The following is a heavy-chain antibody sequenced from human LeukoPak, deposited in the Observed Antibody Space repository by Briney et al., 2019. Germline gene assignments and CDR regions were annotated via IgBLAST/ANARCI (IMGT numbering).Heavy chain of an antibody. J-gene: IGHJ4*02. D-gene: IGHD2-2*01. CDR1: GFTFSGSA. CDR3: TRWDCTTTGCYPFDY. Sequence: PGGSLRLSCAASGFTFSGSAIHWVRQAAGEGLEWVGRGRDKANSYATADIASVKGRFTISRDDSKNTAYLQMSSLKTEDTAVYYCTRWDCTTTGCYPFDYWGQGTLVTVSS. V-gene: IGHV3-73*01. CDR2: GRDKANSYAT.